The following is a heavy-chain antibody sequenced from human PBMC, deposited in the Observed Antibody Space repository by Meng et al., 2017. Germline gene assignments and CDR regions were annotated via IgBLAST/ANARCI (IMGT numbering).Heavy chain of an antibody. CDR3: ASWIYSCGWQ. D-gene: IGHD6-19*01. J-gene: IGHJ4*02. CDR2: IYHGGNT. CDR1: GGSISSVDW. V-gene: IGHV4/OR15-8*02. Sequence: VRLHEAGPGLVNPSGTLSLPCVVSGGSISSVDWWSWVRQPPGKGLEWIGEIYHGGNTNYNPSLKSRVTISIDKSKNQFSLKLSSVTAADTAVYYCASWIYSCGWQWGQGTLVTVSS.